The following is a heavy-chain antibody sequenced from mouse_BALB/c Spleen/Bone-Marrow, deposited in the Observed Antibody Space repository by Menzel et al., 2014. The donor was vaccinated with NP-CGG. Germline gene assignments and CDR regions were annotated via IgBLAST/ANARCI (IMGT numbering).Heavy chain of an antibody. V-gene: IGHV2-9*02. CDR3: AIAYLGTYEYYFDF. CDR2: IWAGGST. Sequence: VKLMESGPGLVAPSQSLSIPCTVSGFSLTSYGVHWVRQPPGKGLEWLGIIWAGGSTNYNSALMSRLSISKDNSKNQVFLKMNSLQTDDTAMYYCAIAYLGTYEYYFDFGGQGTTLTVSS. D-gene: IGHD2-10*01. CDR1: GFSLTSYG. J-gene: IGHJ2*01.